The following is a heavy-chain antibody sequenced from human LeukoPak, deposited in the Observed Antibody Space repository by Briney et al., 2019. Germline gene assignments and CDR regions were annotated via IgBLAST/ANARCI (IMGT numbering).Heavy chain of an antibody. CDR3: AKDTTHSGWGYYYMDV. J-gene: IGHJ6*03. CDR2: IRYDGSNK. V-gene: IGHV3-30*02. D-gene: IGHD6-19*01. CDR1: GFTFSSYN. Sequence: GGSLRLSCVVSGFTFSSYNFNWVRQAPGKGLEWVAFIRYDGSNKYYADSVKGRFTISRDNSKNTLYLQMNSLRAEDTAVYYCAKDTTHSGWGYYYMDVWGKGTTVTISS.